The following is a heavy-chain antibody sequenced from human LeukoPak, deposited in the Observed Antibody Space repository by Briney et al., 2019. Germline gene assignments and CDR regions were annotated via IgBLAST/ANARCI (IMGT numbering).Heavy chain of an antibody. Sequence: PGRSLRLSCAASGFTFSSYAMHWVRQSPGKGLEYVSAISSNGGSTYYANSVKVRFTISRDNSKNTLYLQMGSLRAEDTAVYYCARIPATGIDYYYYYMDVWGKGTTVTISS. CDR2: ISSNGGST. CDR3: ARIPATGIDYYYYYMDV. CDR1: GFTFSSYA. J-gene: IGHJ6*03. V-gene: IGHV3-64*01. D-gene: IGHD6-13*01.